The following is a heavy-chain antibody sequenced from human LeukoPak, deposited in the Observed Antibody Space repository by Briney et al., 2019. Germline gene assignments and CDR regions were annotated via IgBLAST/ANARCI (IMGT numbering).Heavy chain of an antibody. D-gene: IGHD3-10*01. CDR2: ITSSSAYI. J-gene: IGHJ4*02. Sequence: GGTLRLSCAAYGFTISSYSMNWVRQAPGKGLEWVSTITSSSAYIYYADSVKGRFTISRDNAKNSLYLRMNSLRAEDTAVYYCAREGIIHYGSGVILDYWGQGALVTVSS. V-gene: IGHV3-21*01. CDR1: GFTISSYS. CDR3: AREGIIHYGSGVILDY.